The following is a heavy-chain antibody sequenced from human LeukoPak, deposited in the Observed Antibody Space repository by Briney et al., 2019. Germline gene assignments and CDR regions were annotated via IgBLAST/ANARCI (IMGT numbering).Heavy chain of an antibody. CDR1: GFTFSNYA. CDR3: PSIVLLYFGELSLAAGHVDRDV. D-gene: IGHD3-10*01. Sequence: PGGSLRLSCTASGFTFSNYAMHSVRQAPGKGLEWVAVISYDGSNKYNIHSVKGRFTISRHNSKNTLSLQMNTLTAEGTAVYSFPSIVLLYFGELSLAAGHVDRDVWGKGTTVTVSS. J-gene: IGHJ6*03. CDR2: ISYDGSNK. V-gene: IGHV3-30*04.